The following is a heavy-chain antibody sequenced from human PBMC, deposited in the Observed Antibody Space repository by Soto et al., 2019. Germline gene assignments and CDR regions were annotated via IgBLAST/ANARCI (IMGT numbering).Heavy chain of an antibody. D-gene: IGHD3-3*01. V-gene: IGHV3-15*01. J-gene: IGHJ6*03. Sequence: PGGSLRLSCAASGFTFSNAWMSWVRQAPGKGLEWVGRIKSKTDGGTTDYTAPVKGRFTISRDDSKNTLYLQMNSLKTEDTAVYYCTTRTRPYYDFWSGYSVGFYYYYMDVWGKGTTVTVSS. CDR2: IKSKTDGGTT. CDR1: GFTFSNAW. CDR3: TTRTRPYYDFWSGYSVGFYYYYMDV.